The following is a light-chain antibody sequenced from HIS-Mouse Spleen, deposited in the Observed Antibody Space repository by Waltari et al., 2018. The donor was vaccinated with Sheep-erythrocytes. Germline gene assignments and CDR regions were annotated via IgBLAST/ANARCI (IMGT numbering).Light chain of an antibody. CDR3: QQFNSFPLT. CDR2: DAS. Sequence: AIQLTQPPPSLSASVVDRVTITCRASQGISSSLAWYQQKPGKAPKLLIYDASSVESGVPSRFSGSGSGTDFTLTISSLQPEDFATYYCQQFNSFPLTFGGGTKVEIK. J-gene: IGKJ4*01. V-gene: IGKV1-13*02. CDR1: QGISSS.